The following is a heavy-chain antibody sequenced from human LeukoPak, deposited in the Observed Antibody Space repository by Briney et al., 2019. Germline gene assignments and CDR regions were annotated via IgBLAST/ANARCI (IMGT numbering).Heavy chain of an antibody. CDR3: ATAHDYGDYQDY. V-gene: IGHV1-18*01. J-gene: IGHJ4*02. D-gene: IGHD4-17*01. CDR2: ISAYNGNT. Sequence: GASVKVSCKASGGTFSSYTISWVRQAPGQGLEWMGWISAYNGNTNYAQKLQGRVTMTTDTSTSTAYMELRSLRSDDTAVYYCATAHDYGDYQDYWGQGTLVTVSS. CDR1: GGTFSSYT.